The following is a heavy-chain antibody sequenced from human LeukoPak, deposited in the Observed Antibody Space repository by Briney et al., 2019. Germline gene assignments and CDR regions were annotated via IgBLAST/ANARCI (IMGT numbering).Heavy chain of an antibody. CDR3: ARSPGRGYSYGYVGDFVDY. CDR1: GFTFSSYW. Sequence: GGSLRLSCAASGFTFSSYWMSWVRQAPGKGLEWVANIKQDGSEKYYVDSVKGRFTISRDNAKNSLHLQMNSLRAEDTAVYYCARSPGRGYSYGYVGDFVDYWGQGTLVTVSS. D-gene: IGHD5-18*01. J-gene: IGHJ4*02. V-gene: IGHV3-7*01. CDR2: IKQDGSEK.